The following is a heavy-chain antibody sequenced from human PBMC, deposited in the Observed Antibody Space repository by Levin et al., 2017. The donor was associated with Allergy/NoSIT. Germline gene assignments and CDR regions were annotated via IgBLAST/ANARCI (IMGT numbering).Heavy chain of an antibody. Sequence: GESLKISCKASGFPFTNYYIHWVRQAPGHGLEWMGVIDPHNGVTTYAQNFQGRVTMARDTATSTVYMELSSLRSEDTAVYYCARVHPYSSGWYGGLDYWGQGTLVTVSS. J-gene: IGHJ4*02. D-gene: IGHD6-19*01. CDR1: GFPFTNYY. CDR3: ARVHPYSSGWYGGLDY. V-gene: IGHV1-46*01. CDR2: IDPHNGVT.